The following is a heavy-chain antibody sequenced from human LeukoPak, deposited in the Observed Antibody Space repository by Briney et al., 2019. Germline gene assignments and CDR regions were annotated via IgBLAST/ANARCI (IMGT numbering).Heavy chain of an antibody. Sequence: PSETLSLTCTVSGGSISSYYWSWLRQPPGKGLEYIGYTHYSGSTNYNPSLKSRITMSVDKSKNQFSLKLSSVTAADTAVYYCASRSSGWYFENWGQGTLVTVSS. CDR2: THYSGST. J-gene: IGHJ1*01. CDR3: ASRSSGWYFEN. CDR1: GGSISSYY. D-gene: IGHD6-19*01. V-gene: IGHV4-59*12.